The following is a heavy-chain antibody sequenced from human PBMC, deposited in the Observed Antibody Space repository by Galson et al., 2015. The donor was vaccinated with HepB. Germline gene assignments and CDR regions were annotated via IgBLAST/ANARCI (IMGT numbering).Heavy chain of an antibody. D-gene: IGHD2-21*02. V-gene: IGHV3-23*01. Sequence: SLRLSCATSAFILGHHSMTWVRQAPGKGLEWVASISSRGSKRNYAESVKGRFSISRDNSKNSLFLEMNSLRAEDTAVYYCVKEGACFGGDWFDPWGQGTLGIVS. J-gene: IGHJ5*02. CDR1: AFILGHHS. CDR2: ISSRGSKR. CDR3: VKEGACFGGDWFDP.